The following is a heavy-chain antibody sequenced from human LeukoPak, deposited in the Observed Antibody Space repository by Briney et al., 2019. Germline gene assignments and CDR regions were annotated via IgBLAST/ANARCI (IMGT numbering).Heavy chain of an antibody. CDR2: ISSSSSTI. J-gene: IGHJ4*02. CDR3: ARDLPPYYYDSSGRGALDY. Sequence: NTGGSLRLSCAASGFTFSDYYMSWIRQAPGKGLEWVSYISSSSSTIYYADSVKGPFTISRDNAKNSLYLQMNSLRAEDTAVYYCARDLPPYYYDSSGRGALDYWGQGTLVTVSS. V-gene: IGHV3-11*01. D-gene: IGHD3-22*01. CDR1: GFTFSDYY.